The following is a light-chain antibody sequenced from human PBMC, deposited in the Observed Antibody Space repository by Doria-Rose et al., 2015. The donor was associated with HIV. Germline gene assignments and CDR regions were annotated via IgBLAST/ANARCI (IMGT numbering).Light chain of an antibody. V-gene: IGKV3-11*01. CDR1: QSVSSY. CDR3: QQRSS. CDR2: DAS. J-gene: IGKJ5*01. Sequence: TQSPATLSLSPGERATLSCRASQSVSSYLAWYQQKPGQAPRLLIYDASNRATGIPARFSGSGSGTDFTLTISSLEPEDSAVYYCQQRSSFGQGTRLEIK.